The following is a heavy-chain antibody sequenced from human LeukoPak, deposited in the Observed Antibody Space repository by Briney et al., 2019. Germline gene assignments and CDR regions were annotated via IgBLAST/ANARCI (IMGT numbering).Heavy chain of an antibody. J-gene: IGHJ3*02. D-gene: IGHD3-9*01. Sequence: GSLRLSCAASGFPFSSYSMNWVRQAPGKGLEWVSSISSSGTYVYYADSVKGRFTISRDNAKNSLSLQMNSLRADDAAVYYCARASSKQLAGYLPDGFDIWGQGTMVTVSS. CDR3: ARASSKQLAGYLPDGFDI. CDR2: ISSSGTYV. CDR1: GFPFSSYS. V-gene: IGHV3-21*01.